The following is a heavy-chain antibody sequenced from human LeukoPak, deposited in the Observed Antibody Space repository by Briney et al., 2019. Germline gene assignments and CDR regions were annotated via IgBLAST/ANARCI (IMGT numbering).Heavy chain of an antibody. Sequence: SETLSLTCTVSGGSISNYYWTWIRQPPGKGLEWIGYTHHSGNTLYNPSLKSRVSISIDTSNNQFSLKLTSVTAADTAVYYYVRYDNSIYIFDDWRQVMLVTVSS. CDR1: GGSISNYY. D-gene: IGHD3-22*01. V-gene: IGHV4-59*01. CDR2: THHSGNT. J-gene: IGHJ4*02. CDR3: VRYDNSIYIFDD.